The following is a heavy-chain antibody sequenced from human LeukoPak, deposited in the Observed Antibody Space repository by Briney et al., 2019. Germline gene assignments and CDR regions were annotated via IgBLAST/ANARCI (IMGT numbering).Heavy chain of an antibody. CDR1: GFTFSSFA. J-gene: IGHJ4*02. CDR2: ISGSDGST. CDR3: AKEASTGGVCQY. Sequence: GGSLRLSCAASGFTFSSFAMSWVRQAPGEGLEWVSAISGSDGSTYYAESVKGRFTISRDNSKNTLYLQMNSLRAEDTAVYCCAKEASTGGVCQYWGQGTLVTVSS. D-gene: IGHD2-8*02. V-gene: IGHV3-23*01.